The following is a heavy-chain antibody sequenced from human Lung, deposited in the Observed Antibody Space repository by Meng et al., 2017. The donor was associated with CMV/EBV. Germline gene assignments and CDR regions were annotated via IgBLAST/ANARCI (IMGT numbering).Heavy chain of an antibody. CDR1: GFTFNIYS. V-gene: IGHV3-48*04. D-gene: IGHD1-26*01. Sequence: SCSASGFTFNIYSMNWVRQAPGKGLEWISYISSTSTLIYTADSVKGRFVTSRDNARNSLFLEMNNLRVDDTTVYYCTRDQRRVGATWYAWLDPLGQGTLVTVSS. J-gene: IGHJ5*02. CDR2: ISSTSTLI. CDR3: TRDQRRVGATWYAWLDP.